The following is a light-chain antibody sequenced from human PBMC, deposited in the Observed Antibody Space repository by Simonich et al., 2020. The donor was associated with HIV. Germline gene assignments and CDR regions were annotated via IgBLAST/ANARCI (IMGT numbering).Light chain of an antibody. V-gene: IGKV3D-20*01. CDR1: QSISSSY. CDR3: QHHGA. Sequence: IVLTQSSGTLSLSPGESATLSCRASQSISSSYLAWYQQRPGLASRLLNYDASSRATGIPDRFSGSGSGTEFTLTISRLEPEDFAVYYCQHHGAFGPGTKVDIK. CDR2: DAS. J-gene: IGKJ3*01.